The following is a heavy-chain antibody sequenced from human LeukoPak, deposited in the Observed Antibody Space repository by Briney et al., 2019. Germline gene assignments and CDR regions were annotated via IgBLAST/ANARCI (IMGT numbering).Heavy chain of an antibody. CDR2: IRYDGSNK. J-gene: IGHJ4*02. V-gene: IGHV3-30*02. D-gene: IGHD6-13*01. Sequence: GGSLRLSCAASGFTFSGYGMHWVRQAPGKGLEWVAFIRYDGSNKYYADSVKGRFTISRDNSKNTLYLQMNSLRAEDTAVYYCAKAVVSSWGYYFDYWGQGTLVTVSS. CDR3: AKAVVSSWGYYFDY. CDR1: GFTFSGYG.